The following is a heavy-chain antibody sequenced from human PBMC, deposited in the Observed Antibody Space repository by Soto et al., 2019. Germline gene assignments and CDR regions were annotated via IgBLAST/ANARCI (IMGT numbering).Heavy chain of an antibody. CDR3: AHNRLGSGRYSWYFDL. J-gene: IGHJ2*01. D-gene: IGHD3-10*01. CDR2: IYWDDDK. Sequence: QITLKESGPTLVKPTQTLTLTCTFSGFSLSTSGVGVGWIRQPPGKALEWLALIYWDDDKRYSPSLKSRLTITXXTXKXXVVLTMTNMDPVDTATYYCAHNRLGSGRYSWYFDLWGRGTLVTVSS. CDR1: GFSLSTSGVG. V-gene: IGHV2-5*02.